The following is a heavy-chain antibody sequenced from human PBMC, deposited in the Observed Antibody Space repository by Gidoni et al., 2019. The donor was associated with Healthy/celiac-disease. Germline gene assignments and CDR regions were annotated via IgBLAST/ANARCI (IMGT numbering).Heavy chain of an antibody. D-gene: IGHD5-18*01. J-gene: IGHJ4*02. V-gene: IGHV2-26*01. CDR1: GFSLSNARMG. Sequence: QVTLKESGPVLVTPTETLTLTCTVSGFSLSNARMGVSWIRQPPGKALEWLAHIFSNDEKSYSTSLKSRLTISKDTSKSQVVLTRTNMDPVDTATYYCARINTDTAMANDYWGQGTLVTVSA. CDR3: ARINTDTAMANDY. CDR2: IFSNDEK.